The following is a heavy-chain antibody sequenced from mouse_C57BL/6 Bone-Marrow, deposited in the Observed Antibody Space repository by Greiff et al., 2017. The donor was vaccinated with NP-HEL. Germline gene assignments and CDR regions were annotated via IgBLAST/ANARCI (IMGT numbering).Heavy chain of an antibody. Sequence: QVQLQQSGPGLVQPSQSLSITCTVSGFSLTSYGVHWVRQSPGKGLEWLGVIWRGGSTDYNAAFMSRLSITKDNPKSQVFFKMNSLQADDTAIYYCAIDGYPFYWYFDVWGTGTTVTVSA. CDR1: GFSLTSYG. D-gene: IGHD2-3*01. CDR3: AIDGYPFYWYFDV. V-gene: IGHV2-5*01. CDR2: IWRGGST. J-gene: IGHJ1*03.